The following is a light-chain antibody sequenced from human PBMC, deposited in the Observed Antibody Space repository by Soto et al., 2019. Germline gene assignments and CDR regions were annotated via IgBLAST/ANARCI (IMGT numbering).Light chain of an antibody. CDR1: QTINNL. Sequence: DIQLTQSPSSLSASVGDRVTITCRTSQTINNLLNWYQQRPGKAPKLLIYVTSTLQGGVPPRFSGRGSGTNFTLPISCVQPEDFATYYCQQSYSTPRFTFGPRTKLVI. CDR3: QQSYSTPRFT. J-gene: IGKJ3*01. V-gene: IGKV1-39*01. CDR2: VTS.